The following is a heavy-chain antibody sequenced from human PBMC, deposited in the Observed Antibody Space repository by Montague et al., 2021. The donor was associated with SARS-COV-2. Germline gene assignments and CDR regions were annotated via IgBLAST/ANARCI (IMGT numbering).Heavy chain of an antibody. V-gene: IGHV4-34*01. D-gene: IGHD2-2*01. CDR3: ARVPYRLLFVLRYYGMDV. CDR2: ISHSGST. Sequence: SETLSLTCAVYGGSLSGYYWSWIRQPPGEGLEWIAEISHSGSTSYSPSLKSRVTISVDTSKNQFSLKLSSATAADTAVYYCARVPYRLLFVLRYYGMDVWGQGTTVTVSS. CDR1: GGSLSGYY. J-gene: IGHJ6*02.